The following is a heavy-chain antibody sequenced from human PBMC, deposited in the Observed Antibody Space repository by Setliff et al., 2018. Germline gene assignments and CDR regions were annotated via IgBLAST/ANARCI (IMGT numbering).Heavy chain of an antibody. CDR2: ITSSGTTT. V-gene: IGHV3-11*01. Sequence: GGSLRLSCAASGFTFSDYYMSWIRQAPGKGLEWVSYITSSGTTTFYTDSVKGRFAISSDNARNSLYLQMNSLRVEDTAVYYCARDGYPGTSWGQGTLVTVSS. CDR3: ARDGYPGTS. CDR1: GFTFSDYY. J-gene: IGHJ5*02. D-gene: IGHD2-2*03.